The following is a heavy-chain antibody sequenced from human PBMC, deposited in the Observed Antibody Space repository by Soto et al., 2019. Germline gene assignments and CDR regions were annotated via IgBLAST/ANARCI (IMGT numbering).Heavy chain of an antibody. CDR3: ARVPVTGTTRQKKVDY. D-gene: IGHD1-20*01. CDR1: GGSFSGYY. CDR2: INHSGST. J-gene: IGHJ4*02. Sequence: PSETLSLTCAVYGGSFSGYYWSWIRQPPGKGLEWIGEINHSGSTIYNPSLKSRVTISVDTSKNQFSLKLSSVTAADTAVYYFARVPVTGTTRQKKVDYWGQGTLVTVSS. V-gene: IGHV4-34*01.